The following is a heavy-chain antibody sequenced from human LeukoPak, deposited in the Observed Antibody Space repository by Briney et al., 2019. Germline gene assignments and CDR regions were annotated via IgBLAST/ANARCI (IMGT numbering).Heavy chain of an antibody. CDR3: ATSGWVPYYYYGMDV. V-gene: IGHV1-24*01. CDR1: GYTLTGLS. J-gene: IGHJ6*02. Sequence: ASVKVSCKVSGYTLTGLSMHWVRQAPGKGLEWMGGFDPKDGETIYAQKFQGRVTMTEDTSTDTAYMELSSLRSEDTAVYYCATSGWVPYYYYGMDVWGQGTTVTVSS. CDR2: FDPKDGET. D-gene: IGHD1-26*01.